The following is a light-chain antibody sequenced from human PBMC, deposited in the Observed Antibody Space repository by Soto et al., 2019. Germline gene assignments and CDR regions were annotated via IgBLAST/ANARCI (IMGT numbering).Light chain of an antibody. CDR1: SSDVGGYNY. CDR2: DVT. CDR3: SSYAGRYTYV. Sequence: QSALTQPRSVSGSPGLSVSIFCTGTSSDVGGYNYVSWYQQHPGKAPKVMIYDVTKRPPGVPDRFSGSKSGNTASLTISGLQSEDEADYYCSSYAGRYTYVFGTGTKLTVL. J-gene: IGLJ1*01. V-gene: IGLV2-11*01.